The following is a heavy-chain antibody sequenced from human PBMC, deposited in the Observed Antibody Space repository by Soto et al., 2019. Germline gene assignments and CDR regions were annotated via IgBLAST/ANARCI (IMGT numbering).Heavy chain of an antibody. CDR3: RSIAAAGRVEKKLYYFDY. Sequence: GGSLRLSCAASGFTFSSYAMSWVRQAPGKGLEWVSAISGSGGSTYYADSVKGRFTISRDNSKNTLYLQMNSLRAEDTAVYYCRSIAAAGRVEKKLYYFDYWGQGTLVTVSS. V-gene: IGHV3-23*01. D-gene: IGHD6-13*01. CDR1: GFTFSSYA. J-gene: IGHJ4*02. CDR2: ISGSGGST.